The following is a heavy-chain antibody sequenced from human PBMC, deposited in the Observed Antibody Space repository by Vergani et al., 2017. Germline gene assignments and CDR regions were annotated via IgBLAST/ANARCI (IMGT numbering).Heavy chain of an antibody. CDR1: GGSISSSSYY. Sequence: QLQLQESGPGLVKPSETLSLTCTVSGGSISSSSYYLGWIRQPPGKGLEWIGSIYYSGSTYYNPSLKSRVTISVDTSKNQFSLKLSSVTAADTAVYYCARGRAHYSSSWYVSSSSYYYYYYMDVWGKGTTVTVSS. V-gene: IGHV4-39*07. CDR2: IYYSGST. D-gene: IGHD6-13*01. CDR3: ARGRAHYSSSWYVSSSSYYYYYYMDV. J-gene: IGHJ6*03.